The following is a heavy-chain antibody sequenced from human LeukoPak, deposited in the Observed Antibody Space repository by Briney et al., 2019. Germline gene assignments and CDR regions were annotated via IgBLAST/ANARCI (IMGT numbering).Heavy chain of an antibody. Sequence: PGGSLRLSCAASGFTFSSYAMSWVRQAPGKGLEWVSAISGSGGSTYYADSVKGRFTISRDNSKNTLYLQMNSLRAEDTAVYYCAKDSGAPDLYSSSWYPYYYYYYCMDVWGKGTTVTVSS. V-gene: IGHV3-23*01. D-gene: IGHD6-13*01. CDR2: ISGSGGST. J-gene: IGHJ6*03. CDR1: GFTFSSYA. CDR3: AKDSGAPDLYSSSWYPYYYYYYCMDV.